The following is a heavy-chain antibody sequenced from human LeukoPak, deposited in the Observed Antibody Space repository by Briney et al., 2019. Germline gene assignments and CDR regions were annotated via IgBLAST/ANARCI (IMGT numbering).Heavy chain of an antibody. Sequence: SETLSLTCTVSGYSISSGYYWGWIRQPPGKGLEWIGSIYHSGSTYYNPSLKSRVTISVDTSKNQFSLKLSSVTAADTAVYYCARGDYDILTGYSKGDYFDYWGQGTLVTVSS. CDR1: GYSISSGYY. J-gene: IGHJ4*02. D-gene: IGHD3-9*01. CDR3: ARGDYDILTGYSKGDYFDY. CDR2: IYHSGST. V-gene: IGHV4-38-2*02.